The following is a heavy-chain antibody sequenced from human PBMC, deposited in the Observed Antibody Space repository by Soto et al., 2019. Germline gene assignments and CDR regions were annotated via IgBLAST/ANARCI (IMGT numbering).Heavy chain of an antibody. D-gene: IGHD6-6*01. V-gene: IGHV3-21*01. CDR3: ARGGQLGFDC. CDR1: GFTFSSDS. J-gene: IGHJ4*02. CDR2: ISSTSTYI. Sequence: EVQLVESGGGLVKPGGSLRLSCAASGFTFSSDSMNWVRQAPGKGLEWVSSISSTSTYIYYADSVKGRFTISRDNAKNLLYLQMNSLRAEDTAVYYCARGGQLGFDCWGQGTLVTVSS.